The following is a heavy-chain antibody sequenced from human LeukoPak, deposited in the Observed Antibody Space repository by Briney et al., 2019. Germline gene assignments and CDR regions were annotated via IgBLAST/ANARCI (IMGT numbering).Heavy chain of an antibody. Sequence: GGSLRLSCAASGFTFSSYAMSWVRQAPGKGLEWVSAISGSGSSTYYADSVKGRFTISRDNSKNTLYLQMNSLRAEDTAVYYCAKDRGSSGWPGVIDYWGQGTLVTVSS. J-gene: IGHJ4*02. V-gene: IGHV3-23*01. CDR3: AKDRGSSGWPGVIDY. CDR2: ISGSGSST. CDR1: GFTFSSYA. D-gene: IGHD6-19*01.